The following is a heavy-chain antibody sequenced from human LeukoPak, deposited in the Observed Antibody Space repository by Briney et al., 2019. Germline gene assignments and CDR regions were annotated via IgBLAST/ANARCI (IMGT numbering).Heavy chain of an antibody. V-gene: IGHV4-34*01. Sequence: SETLSLTCAVYGGSFSGYYWSWIRQPPGKGLEWIGEINHSGSTNYNPSLKSRVTISVDTSKNQFSLKLSSVTAADTAVYYCARGKVRGVIIAPFDYRGQGTLVTVSS. CDR1: GGSFSGYY. J-gene: IGHJ4*02. CDR2: INHSGST. CDR3: ARGKVRGVIIAPFDY. D-gene: IGHD3-10*01.